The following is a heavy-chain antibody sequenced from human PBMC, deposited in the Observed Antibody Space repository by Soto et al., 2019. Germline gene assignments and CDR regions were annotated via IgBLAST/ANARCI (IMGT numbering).Heavy chain of an antibody. V-gene: IGHV3-9*01. Sequence: GGSLRLSCAASGFTFDDYAMHWVRQAPGKGLEWFSGISWNSGSIGYADSVKGRFTISRDNAKNSLYLQMNSLRAEDTALYYCAKSQGRVAGTFDYWGQGALVTVSS. J-gene: IGHJ4*02. CDR3: AKSQGRVAGTFDY. CDR1: GFTFDDYA. D-gene: IGHD6-19*01. CDR2: ISWNSGSI.